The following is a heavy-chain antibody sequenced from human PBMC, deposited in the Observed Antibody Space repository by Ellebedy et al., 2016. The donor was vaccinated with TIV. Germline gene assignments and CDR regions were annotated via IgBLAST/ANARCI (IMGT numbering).Heavy chain of an antibody. CDR1: GGSISSGGYY. Sequence: SETLSLXCTVSGGSISSGGYYWSWIRQHPGKGLEWIGYIYYSGSTYYNPSLKSRVTISVDTSKNQFSLKLSSVTAADTAVYYCARVLVVPAPYFDYWGQGTLVTVSS. J-gene: IGHJ4*02. D-gene: IGHD2-2*01. CDR2: IYYSGST. V-gene: IGHV4-31*03. CDR3: ARVLVVPAPYFDY.